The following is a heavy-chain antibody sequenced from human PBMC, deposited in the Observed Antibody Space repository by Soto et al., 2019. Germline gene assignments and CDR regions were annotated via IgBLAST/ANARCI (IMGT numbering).Heavy chain of an antibody. J-gene: IGHJ4*02. D-gene: IGHD4-4*01. Sequence: GESLKISCKGSGYSFTSYWISWVRQMPGKGLEWMGIIYPGDSETRYSPSFQGQVTISADKSISTAYLQWSSLKASDTAMYYCARREYSNYFDFWGQGTLVTVSS. CDR1: GYSFTSYW. CDR3: ARREYSNYFDF. V-gene: IGHV5-51*01. CDR2: IYPGDSET.